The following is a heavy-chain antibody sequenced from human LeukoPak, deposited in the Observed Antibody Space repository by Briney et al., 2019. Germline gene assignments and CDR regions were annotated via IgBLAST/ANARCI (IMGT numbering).Heavy chain of an antibody. CDR3: AKTQLWGGAYYYYYGMDV. D-gene: IGHD3-16*01. J-gene: IGHJ6*02. V-gene: IGHV3-7*02. CDR1: GFTFSSYW. CDR2: IKPDGSDQ. Sequence: PGGSLRLSCAASGFTFSSYWMNWVRQAPGKGLEWVANIKPDGSDQYYVDSVKGRFTISRDNAKNSLYLQMNSLRAEDTAVYYCAKTQLWGGAYYYYYGMDVWGQGTTVTVSS.